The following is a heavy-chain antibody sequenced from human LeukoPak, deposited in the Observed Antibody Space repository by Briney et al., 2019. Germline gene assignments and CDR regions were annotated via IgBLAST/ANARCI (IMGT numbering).Heavy chain of an antibody. Sequence: GGSLRLSCAASGFTFSTSWMHWVRQAPGKVLVWVSHIKTDGSHTTYEDSVKGRFTISRDNAQNTLYLQMTSLRAEDTAVYYCTRCFSATGPECFDFWGQGTLVTVSS. D-gene: IGHD2/OR15-2a*01. CDR2: IKTDGSHT. CDR3: TRCFSATGPECFDF. CDR1: GFTFSTSW. J-gene: IGHJ4*02. V-gene: IGHV3-74*01.